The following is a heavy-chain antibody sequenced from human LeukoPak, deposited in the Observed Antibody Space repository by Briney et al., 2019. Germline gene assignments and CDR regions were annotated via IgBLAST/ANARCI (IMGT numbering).Heavy chain of an antibody. Sequence: PGGSLRLSCAASGFTFSGSAMHWVRQASGKGLEWVGRIRSKANSYATAYAASVKGRFTISRDDSKNTAYLQMNSLKTEDTAVYYCTRPIAAAGSPFDYWGQGTLVTVSS. CDR2: IRSKANSYAT. CDR3: TRPIAAAGSPFDY. D-gene: IGHD6-13*01. CDR1: GFTFSGSA. J-gene: IGHJ4*02. V-gene: IGHV3-73*01.